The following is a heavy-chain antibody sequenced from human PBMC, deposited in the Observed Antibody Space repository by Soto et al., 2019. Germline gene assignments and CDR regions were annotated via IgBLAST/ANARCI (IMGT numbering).Heavy chain of an antibody. V-gene: IGHV4-39*01. D-gene: IGHD5-12*01. CDR2: IYYSGST. Sequence: ETLSLTCTVSGGSISSSSYYWGWIRQPPGKGLEWIGSIYYSGSTYYNPSLKSRVTISVDTSKNQFSLKLSSVTAADTAVYYCARGLAYSGYDSNWFDPWGQGTLVTVSS. J-gene: IGHJ5*02. CDR1: GGSISSSSYY. CDR3: ARGLAYSGYDSNWFDP.